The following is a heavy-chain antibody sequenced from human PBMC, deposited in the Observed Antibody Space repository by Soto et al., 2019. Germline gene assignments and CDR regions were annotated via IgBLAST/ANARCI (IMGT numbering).Heavy chain of an antibody. CDR3: LGYCSSTSCGFDY. Sequence: GGSLRLSCAASGFTFSSYAMSWVRQAPGKGLEWVSAISGSGGSTYYADSVKGRFTISRDNSKNTLYLQMNSLRAEDTAVYYVLGYCSSTSCGFDYWGQGTLVTVSS. V-gene: IGHV3-23*01. J-gene: IGHJ4*02. CDR1: GFTFSSYA. CDR2: ISGSGGST. D-gene: IGHD2-2*01.